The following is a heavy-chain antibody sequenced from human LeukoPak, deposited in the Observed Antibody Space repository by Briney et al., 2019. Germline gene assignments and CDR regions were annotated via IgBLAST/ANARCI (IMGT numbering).Heavy chain of an antibody. Sequence: KTGGSLRLSCAASGFTFSDYYMSWIRQAPGKGLEWVSYIRSSGSTIYYADSVKGRFTISRDNAKNSLYLQMNSLRAEDTAVYYCARENLWFGELYGDAFDIWGQGTMVTVSS. CDR1: GFTFSDYY. D-gene: IGHD3-10*01. CDR3: ARENLWFGELYGDAFDI. V-gene: IGHV3-11*04. J-gene: IGHJ3*02. CDR2: IRSSGSTI.